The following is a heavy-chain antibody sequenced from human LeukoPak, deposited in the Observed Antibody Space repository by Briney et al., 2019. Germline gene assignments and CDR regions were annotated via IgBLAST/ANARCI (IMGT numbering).Heavy chain of an antibody. CDR1: GFTFSSYG. D-gene: IGHD6-19*01. CDR2: IRYDGSNK. V-gene: IGHV3-30*02. J-gene: IGHJ4*02. CDR3: AKLDEQWTWLTQESSDY. Sequence: RTGGSLRLSCAASGFTFSSYGMHWVRQAPGKGLEWVAFIRYDGSNKYYADSVKGRFTISRDNSKNTLYLQMNSLRAEDTAVYYCAKLDEQWTWLTQESSDYWGQGTLVTVSS.